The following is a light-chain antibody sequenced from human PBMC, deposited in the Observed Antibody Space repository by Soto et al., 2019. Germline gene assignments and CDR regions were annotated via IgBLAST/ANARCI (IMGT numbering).Light chain of an antibody. CDR3: QQHDGVPQ. Sequence: DIQMTQSPSSLSASVGDTVTITCQASQDITKQLNWYQQKPGTAPKLLIYDASHLETGVPSRFSGSGSGTYFTLTISSLQPEDIATYYCQQHDGVPQFGPGTKVDF. CDR1: QDITKQ. CDR2: DAS. J-gene: IGKJ3*01. V-gene: IGKV1-33*01.